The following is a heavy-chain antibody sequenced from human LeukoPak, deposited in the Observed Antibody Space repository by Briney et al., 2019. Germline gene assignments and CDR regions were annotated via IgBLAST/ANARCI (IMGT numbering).Heavy chain of an antibody. V-gene: IGHV4-59*01. J-gene: IGHJ3*02. CDR3: ARSDYHNSGSHTVFDAFDI. CDR2: IDDCGNT. CDR1: GGSISRYY. D-gene: IGHD3-10*01. Sequence: SETLSLTCTVSGGSISRYYWSWIRRPPGKGLEWIGYIDDCGNTNYNPSLESQVTISVDKSKNQFSLKLSFVTAADTAMYYCARSDYHNSGSHTVFDAFDIWGQGTRVTVSS.